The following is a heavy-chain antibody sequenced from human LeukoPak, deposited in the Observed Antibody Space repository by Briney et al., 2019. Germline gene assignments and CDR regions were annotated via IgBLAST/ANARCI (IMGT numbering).Heavy chain of an antibody. V-gene: IGHV3-30-3*01. CDR1: GFTFSSYA. CDR3: AKADLTRTFDY. Sequence: PGGTLRLSCAASGFTFSSYAMHWVRQAPGKGLEWVAVISYDGSNKYYADSVKGRFTISRDNSKNTLYLQMNSLRAEDTAVYYCAKADLTRTFDYWGQGTLVTVSS. CDR2: ISYDGSNK. D-gene: IGHD1-14*01. J-gene: IGHJ4*02.